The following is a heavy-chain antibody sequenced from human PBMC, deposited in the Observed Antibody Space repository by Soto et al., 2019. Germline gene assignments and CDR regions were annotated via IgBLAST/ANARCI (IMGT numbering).Heavy chain of an antibody. Sequence: PGGSLRLSCAASGFTFSSYSMNWVRQAPGKGLEWVSSISSSSSYIYYADSVKGRFTISRDNAKNSLYLQMNSLRAEDTAVYYCARDLPTDIVVVPAAMLTEPDNWFDPWGQGTLVTVSS. J-gene: IGHJ5*02. V-gene: IGHV3-21*01. CDR1: GFTFSSYS. CDR2: ISSSSSYI. D-gene: IGHD2-2*01. CDR3: ARDLPTDIVVVPAAMLTEPDNWFDP.